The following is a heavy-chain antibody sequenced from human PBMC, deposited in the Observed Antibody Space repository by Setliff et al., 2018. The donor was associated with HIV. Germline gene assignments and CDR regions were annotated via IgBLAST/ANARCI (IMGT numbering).Heavy chain of an antibody. Sequence: PGGSLRLSCAASGFIFSDHYMSWIRQAPGKGLEWVAYISFSGNTIYYTDSVKGRFTISRDNTRNSLYLQMNSLRADDTAVYYCARGGQLQYFDWPSYAMDVWGQGTTVTSP. CDR1: GFIFSDHY. CDR3: ARGGQLQYFDWPSYAMDV. D-gene: IGHD3-9*01. V-gene: IGHV3-11*01. J-gene: IGHJ6*02. CDR2: ISFSGNTI.